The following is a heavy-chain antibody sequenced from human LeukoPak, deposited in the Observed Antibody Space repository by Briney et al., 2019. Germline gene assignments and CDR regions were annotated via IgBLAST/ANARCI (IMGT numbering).Heavy chain of an antibody. J-gene: IGHJ4*02. D-gene: IGHD5-12*01. CDR1: GFSFNNYA. CDR2: IIGSSGST. Sequence: GGSLRLSCVASGFSFNNYATNWVRQAPGKGLEWVSLIIGSSGSTFYADSVKGRFTISRDKSKNTLYLQMSSLRAEDTAVYYCAKGAYDYIEIAYFDYWGQGSLVTVSS. CDR3: AKGAYDYIEIAYFDY. V-gene: IGHV3-23*01.